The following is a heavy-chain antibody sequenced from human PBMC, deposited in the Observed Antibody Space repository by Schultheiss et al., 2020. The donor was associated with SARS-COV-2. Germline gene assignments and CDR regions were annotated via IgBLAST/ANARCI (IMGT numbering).Heavy chain of an antibody. D-gene: IGHD6-13*01. Sequence: GGSLRLSCAASGFTFSSYGMHWVRQAPGKGLEWVAVISYDGSNKYYADSVKGRFTISRDNSKNTLYLQMNSLRAEDTAVYYCAKSFPGIAAAGIDYWGQGTLVTSPQ. V-gene: IGHV3-30*18. J-gene: IGHJ4*02. CDR3: AKSFPGIAAAGIDY. CDR2: ISYDGSNK. CDR1: GFTFSSYG.